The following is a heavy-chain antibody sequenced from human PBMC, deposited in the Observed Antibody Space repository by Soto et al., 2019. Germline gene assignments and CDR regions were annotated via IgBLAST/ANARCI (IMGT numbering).Heavy chain of an antibody. V-gene: IGHV3-74*01. Sequence: EVQLVESGGGLVQPGGSPRLSCAASGFTFSRYWMHWVRQTPGKGPVWVSRINSDGSTRTDADSVKGRVTISRDNAKDTLYLQMNSLRAEDTAIYYCVRGYYDTNFDLWGRGTLVTVSS. J-gene: IGHJ2*01. CDR1: GFTFSRYW. CDR3: VRGYYDTNFDL. CDR2: INSDGSTR. D-gene: IGHD3-22*01.